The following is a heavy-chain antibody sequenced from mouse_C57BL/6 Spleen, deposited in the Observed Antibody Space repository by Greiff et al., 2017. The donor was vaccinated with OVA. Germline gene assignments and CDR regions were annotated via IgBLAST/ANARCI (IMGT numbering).Heavy chain of an antibody. CDR1: GFTFSAYY. D-gene: IGHD2-5*01. V-gene: IGHV5-12*01. J-gene: IGHJ4*01. CDR2: ISNGGGST. Sequence: EVQLVESGGGLVQPGGSLKLSCPASGFTFSAYYMYWVPQTQGKSLEWVANISNGGGSTNYPEPLKGRFTISRDNAKNTLYLQMSRLKSEDTAMYYCARDYSNSYAMDYWGQGTSVTVSS. CDR3: ARDYSNSYAMDY.